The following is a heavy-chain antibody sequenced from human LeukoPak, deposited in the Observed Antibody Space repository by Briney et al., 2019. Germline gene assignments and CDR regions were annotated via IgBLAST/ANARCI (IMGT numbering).Heavy chain of an antibody. V-gene: IGHV3-33*01. CDR1: GFTFSSYG. CDR2: IWYDGSNK. D-gene: IGHD4-17*01. CDR3: TTEYYGDYGADAFDI. J-gene: IGHJ3*02. Sequence: GGSLRLSCAASGFTFSSYGMHWVRQAPGKGLEWVAAIWYDGSNKYYADSVKGRFTISRDNSKNTLYLQMNSLKTEDTAVYYCTTEYYGDYGADAFDIWGQGTMVTVSS.